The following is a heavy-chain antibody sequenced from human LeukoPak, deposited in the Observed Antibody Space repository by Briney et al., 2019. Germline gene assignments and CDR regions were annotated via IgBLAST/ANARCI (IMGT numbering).Heavy chain of an antibody. CDR3: ARVPTARTGPTTVTPYYMDV. Sequence: SETLSLTCTVSGGSISSSSYYWGWIRQPPGKGLEWIGSIYYSGSTYYNPSLKSRATISVDTSKNQFSLKLSSVTAADTAVYYCARVPTARTGPTTVTPYYMDVWGKGTTVTVSS. CDR2: IYYSGST. CDR1: GGSISSSSYY. D-gene: IGHD4-11*01. J-gene: IGHJ6*03. V-gene: IGHV4-39*07.